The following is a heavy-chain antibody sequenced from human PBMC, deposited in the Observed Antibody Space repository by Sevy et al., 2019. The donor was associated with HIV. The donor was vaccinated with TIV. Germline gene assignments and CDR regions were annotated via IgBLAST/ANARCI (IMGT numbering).Heavy chain of an antibody. CDR1: GGSFSGYY. D-gene: IGHD2-21*02. V-gene: IGHV4-34*01. CDR3: AGGNDSHDAFDI. J-gene: IGHJ3*02. CDR2: INHSGST. Sequence: SETLSLTCAVYGGSFSGYYWSWIRQPPGKGLEWIGEINHSGSTNYNPSLKSRVTISVDTSKNQFSLMLSSGAAADTAVYYCAGGNDSHDAFDIWGQGTMVTVSS.